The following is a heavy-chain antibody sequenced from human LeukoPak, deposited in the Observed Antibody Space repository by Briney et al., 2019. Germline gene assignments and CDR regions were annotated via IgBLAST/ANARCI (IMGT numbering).Heavy chain of an antibody. V-gene: IGHV3-23*01. CDR2: VSGSGSST. Sequence: GGSLRLSCAASGLTFNSYAMSWVRQAPGKGLEWVSAVSGSGSSTYYADSVKGRITISRDNSKNTLYLQMNSLRAEDTAVYYCAKLMWAYYYYGMDVWGQGTTVTVSS. CDR3: AKLMWAYYYYGMDV. CDR1: GLTFNSYA. J-gene: IGHJ6*02. D-gene: IGHD2-8*01.